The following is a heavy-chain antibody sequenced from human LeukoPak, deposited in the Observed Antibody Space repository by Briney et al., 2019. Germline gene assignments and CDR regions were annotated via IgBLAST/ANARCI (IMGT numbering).Heavy chain of an antibody. D-gene: IGHD5-18*01. CDR1: GFTYSRFA. V-gene: IGHV3-23*01. CDR3: ALPYSSDYLRFDY. Sequence: GGSLRLSCAASGFTYSRFAMSWVRQAPGKGLEWVSSISDNGGRTYYAASVRGRFTVSRDNSKNTLYLQMNSLRAEDTAIYYCALPYSSDYLRFDYWGQGILVTVSS. J-gene: IGHJ4*02. CDR2: ISDNGGRT.